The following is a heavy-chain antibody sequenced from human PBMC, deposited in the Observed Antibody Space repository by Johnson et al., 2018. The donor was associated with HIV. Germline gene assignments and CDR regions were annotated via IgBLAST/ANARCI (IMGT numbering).Heavy chain of an antibody. Sequence: QVQLVESGGGVVQPGRSLRLSCAASGFTFSSYAMHWVRQAPGKGLEWVSGISGGAGSTYYADSVKGRFTISRDNSKNTLYLQMNSLRAEDTAVYYCAKDVDSSRWWRAFDMWGQGTMVSVSS. CDR3: AKDVDSSRWWRAFDM. V-gene: IGHV3-NL1*01. D-gene: IGHD6-13*01. J-gene: IGHJ3*02. CDR1: GFTFSSYA. CDR2: ISGGAGST.